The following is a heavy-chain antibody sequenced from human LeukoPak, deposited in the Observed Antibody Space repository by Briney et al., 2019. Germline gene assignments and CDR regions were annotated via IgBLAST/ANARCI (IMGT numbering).Heavy chain of an antibody. CDR2: IYYSGST. Sequence: SETLSLTCTVSGGSISSYYWSWLRQPPGKGLEWIGYIYYSGSTNYNPSLKSRVTISVDTSKNQFSLKLSSVAAADTAVYYCARDQTNSYGIDYWGQGTLVTVSS. CDR1: GGSISSYY. CDR3: ARDQTNSYGIDY. J-gene: IGHJ4*02. V-gene: IGHV4-59*01. D-gene: IGHD5-18*01.